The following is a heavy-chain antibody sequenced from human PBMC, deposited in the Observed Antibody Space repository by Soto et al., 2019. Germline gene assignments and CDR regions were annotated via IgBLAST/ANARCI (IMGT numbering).Heavy chain of an antibody. CDR3: ARGYCGGGSCYSPFD. Sequence: EVQLLESGGGLVQPGGSLRLSCAASGFTFSSYAMSWVRQAPGKGLEWVSGITGSGGSTYYADSVKGRFTISRDKSKNTLYLQMNSLRAGDTAVYYCARGYCGGGSCYSPFDWGQGTLVTVSS. CDR1: GFTFSSYA. V-gene: IGHV3-23*01. CDR2: ITGSGGST. D-gene: IGHD2-15*01. J-gene: IGHJ4*02.